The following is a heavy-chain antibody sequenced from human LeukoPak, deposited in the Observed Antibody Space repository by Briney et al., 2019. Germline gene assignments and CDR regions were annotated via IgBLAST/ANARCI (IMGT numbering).Heavy chain of an antibody. CDR2: IIPMLGIA. CDR1: GGTFSSYA. Sequence: AVNVSCKASGGTFSSYAIGWVRQAPGQGREWRGRIIPMLGIANYAQKFQGRVTITADKSTSTAYMELSSLRSEDTAVYYCASHGENPQRIAAAAPYYFDYWGQGTLVTVSS. CDR3: ASHGENPQRIAAAAPYYFDY. D-gene: IGHD6-13*01. V-gene: IGHV1-69*04. J-gene: IGHJ4*02.